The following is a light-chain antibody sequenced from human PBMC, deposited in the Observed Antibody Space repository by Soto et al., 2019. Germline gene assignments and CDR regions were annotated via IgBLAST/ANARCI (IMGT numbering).Light chain of an antibody. J-gene: IGLJ2*01. Sequence: QSALTQPASVSGSPGQSITISCTGTSSDVGSYNLVSWYQQHPGKAPKLMIYEGSKRPSGVSNRFSGSNSDNTASLTISGLQAEDEAHYYCCSYARSSTPGFGGGTKLTVL. CDR1: SSDVGSYNL. CDR2: EGS. CDR3: CSYARSSTPG. V-gene: IGLV2-23*01.